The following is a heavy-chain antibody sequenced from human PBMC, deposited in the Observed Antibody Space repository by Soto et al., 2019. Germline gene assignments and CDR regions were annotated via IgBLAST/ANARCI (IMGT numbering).Heavy chain of an antibody. Sequence: GGSLRLSCAASGFTFSSYSMNWVRQAPGRGLEWVAAVSGTSDYIYYADSVNGRFTISRDNAKTSLYIQMNSLTAEDTAVYYCARDHRYCSGSICRPYYYYYGIDGWGQGTTVTVSS. D-gene: IGHD2-2*01. CDR1: GFTFSSYS. CDR3: ARDHRYCSGSICRPYYYYYGIDG. CDR2: VSGTSDYI. V-gene: IGHV3-21*01. J-gene: IGHJ6*02.